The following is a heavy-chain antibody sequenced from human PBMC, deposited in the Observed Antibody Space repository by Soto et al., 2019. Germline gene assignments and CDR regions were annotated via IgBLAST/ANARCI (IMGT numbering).Heavy chain of an antibody. CDR1: GGTFSSYA. D-gene: IGHD4-17*01. CDR2: IIPIFGTA. J-gene: IGHJ4*02. V-gene: IGHV1-69*06. Sequence: SVKVSCKASGGTFSSYAISWVRQAPGQGLEWMGGIIPIFGTANYAQKFQGRVTITADKSTSTAYMELSSLRSKDTAVYYCASSGGYGALEGFDYWGQGTLVTVSS. CDR3: ASSGGYGALEGFDY.